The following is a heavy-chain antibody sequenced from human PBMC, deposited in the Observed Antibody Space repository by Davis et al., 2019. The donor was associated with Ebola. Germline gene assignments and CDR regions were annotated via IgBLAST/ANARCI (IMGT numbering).Heavy chain of an antibody. Sequence: PSETLSLTCTVSGDSISTGRYSWTWIRQHPGKGLEWIGYIHYSGTTYYNPSLKSRVTISVDTSKNQFALKLDSVTAADTAVYYCARGVVVVSTPSGVRYLDYWGQGTLVTVSS. CDR1: GDSISTGRYS. V-gene: IGHV4-31*03. J-gene: IGHJ4*02. CDR2: IHYSGTT. D-gene: IGHD2-15*01. CDR3: ARGVVVVSTPSGVRYLDY.